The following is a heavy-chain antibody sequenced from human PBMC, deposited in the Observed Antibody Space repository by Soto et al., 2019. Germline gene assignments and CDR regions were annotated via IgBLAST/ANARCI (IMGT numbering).Heavy chain of an antibody. CDR3: AKDRFGIVGPVDY. Sequence: PGGSLRLSCAASGLIFSDYAMSWVRQAPGKGLECVACISGSGGDTFYADSVKGRFTISRDNSKNTLSLHMNSLRVDDTAVYFCAKDRFGIVGPVDYWGRGTLVTVSS. CDR1: GLIFSDYA. CDR2: ISGSGGDT. V-gene: IGHV3-23*01. J-gene: IGHJ4*02. D-gene: IGHD1-26*01.